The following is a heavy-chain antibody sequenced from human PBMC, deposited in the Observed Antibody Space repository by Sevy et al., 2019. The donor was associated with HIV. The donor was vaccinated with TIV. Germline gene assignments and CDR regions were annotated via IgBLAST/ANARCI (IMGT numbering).Heavy chain of an antibody. V-gene: IGHV3-7*01. CDR3: ARAARVVVPAFGLNV. D-gene: IGHD2-2*01. J-gene: IGHJ6*02. CDR1: GFTFSSYW. CDR2: IKQDGSEK. Sequence: GGSLRLSCAASGFTFSSYWMSWVRQVPGKGLEWVANIKQDGSEKYYVDSVKGRFTISRDNAKNSLYLQMNSLRAEDTAVYYCARAARVVVPAFGLNVWGQGTTVTVSS.